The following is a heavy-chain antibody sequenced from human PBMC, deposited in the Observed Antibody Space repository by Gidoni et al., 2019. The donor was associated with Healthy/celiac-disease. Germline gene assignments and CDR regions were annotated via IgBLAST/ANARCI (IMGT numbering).Heavy chain of an antibody. CDR3: ARHVNQPYYYDSSGYYHLDY. CDR2: IDPSDAYS. V-gene: IGHV5-10-1*03. Sequence: EVQLVQSGAEVKKPGESLRISCKGSGYSFTSYWISWVRQMPGKGLEWLGRIDPSDAYSHYSPSFQGHVTISADKAISPGYLQWSSLKASDTAMYYCARHVNQPYYYDSSGYYHLDYWGQGTLVTVSS. D-gene: IGHD3-22*01. J-gene: IGHJ4*02. CDR1: GYSFTSYW.